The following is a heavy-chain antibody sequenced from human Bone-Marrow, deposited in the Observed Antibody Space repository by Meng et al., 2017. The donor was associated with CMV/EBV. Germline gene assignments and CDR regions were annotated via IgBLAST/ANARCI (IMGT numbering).Heavy chain of an antibody. CDR3: TTLLEYSSSEADY. J-gene: IGHJ4*02. V-gene: IGHV3-15*07. CDR1: CFTFSNAW. Sequence: SCFTFSNAWMNWVRQAPGKGLEWVGRIKSKTDGGTTDYAAPVKGRFTISRDDSKNTLYLQMNSLKTEDTAVYYCTTLLEYSSSEADYWGQGTLVTVSS. CDR2: IKSKTDGGTT. D-gene: IGHD6-6*01.